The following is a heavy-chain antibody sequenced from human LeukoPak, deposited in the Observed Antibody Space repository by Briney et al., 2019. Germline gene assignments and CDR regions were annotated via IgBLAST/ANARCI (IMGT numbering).Heavy chain of an antibody. CDR1: GFTFDDYA. Sequence: GGSLRLSCAASGFTFDDYAMHWVRQAPGKGLEWVSGISWNSGSIGYADSVKGRFTISRDNAKNSLYLQMNSLRAEDTAVYYCARDRRYFDWLLDGYWFDPWGQGTLVTVSS. J-gene: IGHJ5*02. V-gene: IGHV3-9*01. D-gene: IGHD3-9*01. CDR2: ISWNSGSI. CDR3: ARDRRYFDWLLDGYWFDP.